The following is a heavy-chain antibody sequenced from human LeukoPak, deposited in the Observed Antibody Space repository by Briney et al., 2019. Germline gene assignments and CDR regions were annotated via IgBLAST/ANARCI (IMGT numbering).Heavy chain of an antibody. Sequence: GGSLRLSCAASGFTFANYWMSWVRQAPGKGLEWVANIRQDGSEKFYVDSVKGRFTISRDNDKSSLYLQMNSLRGEDTAVYFCARVRDSWELILWGQGTLVTVS. CDR1: GFTFANYW. CDR2: IRQDGSEK. V-gene: IGHV3-7*01. CDR3: ARVRDSWELIL. D-gene: IGHD2-15*01. J-gene: IGHJ4*02.